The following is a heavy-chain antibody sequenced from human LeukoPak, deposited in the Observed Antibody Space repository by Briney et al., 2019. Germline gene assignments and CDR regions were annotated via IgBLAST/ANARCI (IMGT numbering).Heavy chain of an antibody. CDR3: ARGGSGSYYNGNWFDS. CDR2: MNPNSGNT. J-gene: IGHJ5*01. Sequence: RASVKVSCKASGYTFTSYDINWVRQATGQGLEWMGWMNPNSGNTGYAQKFQGRVTMTRNTSISTAYMELSSLRSEDTAVYYCARGGSGSYYNGNWFDSWGQGTLVTVSS. D-gene: IGHD3-10*01. V-gene: IGHV1-8*01. CDR1: GYTFTSYD.